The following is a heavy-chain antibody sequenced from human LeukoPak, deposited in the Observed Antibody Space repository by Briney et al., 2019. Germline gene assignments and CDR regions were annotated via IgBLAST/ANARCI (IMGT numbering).Heavy chain of an antibody. CDR1: GDSINGYF. Sequence: PSETLSLTCTVSGDSINGYFWSWIRQPAGKGLEWIGRIDTSGNTDHNPSLNSRVTMSEDTSRNQFSLKLSSVSAADTTVYFCARSARVTPGSGYYFDSWGRGTLVTVSS. CDR3: ARSARVTPGSGYYFDS. CDR2: IDTSGNT. D-gene: IGHD3-10*01. J-gene: IGHJ4*02. V-gene: IGHV4-4*07.